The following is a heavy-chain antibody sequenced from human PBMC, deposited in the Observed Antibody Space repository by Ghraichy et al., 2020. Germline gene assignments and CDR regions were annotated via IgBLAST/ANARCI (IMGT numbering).Heavy chain of an antibody. CDR3: ARGRLSSSRTSLEY. CDR1: GGSISNLF. Sequence: SETLSLTCTVSGGSISNLFWTWIRQPPGKGLEWIGYISYSGSTNYNPSLKSRVTVSMDTSKNQFSLRLSSVTAADTAVYYCARGRLSSSRTSLEYWGQGALGTVSS. V-gene: IGHV4-59*11. CDR2: ISYSGST. J-gene: IGHJ4*02. D-gene: IGHD6-13*01.